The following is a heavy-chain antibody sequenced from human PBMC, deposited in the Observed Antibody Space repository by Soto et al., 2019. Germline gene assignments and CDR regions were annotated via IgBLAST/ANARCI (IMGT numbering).Heavy chain of an antibody. J-gene: IGHJ4*02. D-gene: IGHD2-21*02. Sequence: VGSLRLSCAASGFTVSSYAMSWVRQSPGQGLEWASAISGSGGSTYYADSVKGRLTISRDNSKNTLYLQMNSPRAEDRAVYDCAKAQGSGHCFDYWGQGTLVTVSS. V-gene: IGHV3-23*01. CDR3: AKAQGSGHCFDY. CDR1: GFTVSSYA. CDR2: ISGSGGST.